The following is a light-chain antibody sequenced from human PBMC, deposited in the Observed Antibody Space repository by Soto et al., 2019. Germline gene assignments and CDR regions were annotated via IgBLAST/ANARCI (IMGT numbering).Light chain of an antibody. CDR3: CSYAGSYNYV. CDR2: DVS. CDR1: SSDVGSYNF. Sequence: SALTQPRSVSGSPGQSVTISCTGTSSDVGSYNFVPWYQQHPGKAPKLMIYDVSKRPSGVPDRFSGSKSGNTASLTISGLQAEDEADYYCCSYAGSYNYVFASGTKVTVL. V-gene: IGLV2-11*01. J-gene: IGLJ1*01.